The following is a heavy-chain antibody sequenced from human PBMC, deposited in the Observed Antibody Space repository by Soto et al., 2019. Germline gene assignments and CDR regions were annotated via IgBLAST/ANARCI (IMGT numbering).Heavy chain of an antibody. CDR2: IVVGSGNT. D-gene: IGHD3-10*01. Sequence: ASVKVSCKASGFTFTSSAMQWVRQARGQRLEWIGWIVVGSGNTNYAQKFQERVTITRDMSTSTAYMELSSLRSEDTAVYYCAATQGLRGEGSYYNYFDYWGQGTLVTVSS. V-gene: IGHV1-58*02. CDR3: AATQGLRGEGSYYNYFDY. J-gene: IGHJ4*02. CDR1: GFTFTSSA.